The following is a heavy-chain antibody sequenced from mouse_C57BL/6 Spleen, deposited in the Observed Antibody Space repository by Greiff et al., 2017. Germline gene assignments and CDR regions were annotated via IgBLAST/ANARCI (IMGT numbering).Heavy chain of an antibody. D-gene: IGHD3-3*01. CDR1: GYTFTDYE. CDR3: TRRGVLGGYFDV. J-gene: IGHJ1*03. V-gene: IGHV1-15*01. CDR2: IDPETGGT. Sequence: VQLQQSGAELVRPGASVTLSCKASGYTFTDYEMHWVKQTPVHGLEWIGAIDPETGGTAYNQKFKGKAILTADKSSSTAYMELRSLTSEDSAVYYCTRRGVLGGYFDVWGTGTTVTVPS.